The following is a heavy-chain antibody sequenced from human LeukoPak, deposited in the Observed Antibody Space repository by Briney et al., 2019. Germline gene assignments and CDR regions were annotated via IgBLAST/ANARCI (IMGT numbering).Heavy chain of an antibody. CDR1: GFTFSSYA. D-gene: IGHD6-19*01. Sequence: PGGSLRLYCAAYGFTFSSYAMHWVRQAQGKGLEWVAVISYDGSNKYYADSVKGRFTISRDNSKNTLYLQMNSLRAEDTAVYYCARVSGWYSTLFDYWGQGTLVTVSS. V-gene: IGHV3-30-3*01. CDR3: ARVSGWYSTLFDY. CDR2: ISYDGSNK. J-gene: IGHJ4*02.